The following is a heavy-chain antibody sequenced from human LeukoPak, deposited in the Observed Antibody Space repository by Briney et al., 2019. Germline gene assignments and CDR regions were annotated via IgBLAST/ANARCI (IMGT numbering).Heavy chain of an antibody. CDR2: ISSSGSTI. V-gene: IGHV3-11*01. CDR1: GFTFSDYY. Sequence: PGGSLRLSCAASGFTFSDYYMSWIRQAPGKGLEWVSYISSSGSTIYYADSVKGRFTISRDNAKNSLYLQTNSLRAEDTAVYYCARDGALFVVVPVSYGMDVWGQGTTVTVSS. J-gene: IGHJ6*02. CDR3: ARDGALFVVVPVSYGMDV. D-gene: IGHD2-2*01.